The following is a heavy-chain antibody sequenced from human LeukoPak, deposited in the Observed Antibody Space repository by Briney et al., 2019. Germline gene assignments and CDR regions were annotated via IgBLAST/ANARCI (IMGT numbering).Heavy chain of an antibody. CDR3: ARADTTMPRAWAFDI. V-gene: IGHV3-30*03. CDR1: GFTFSSYG. D-gene: IGHD5-18*01. J-gene: IGHJ3*02. Sequence: GGSLRLSCAASGFTFSSYGMHWVRQAPGKGLEWVAVISYDGSNKYYADSVKGRFTISRDNSKNTLYLQMNSLRAEDTAVYYCARADTTMPRAWAFDIWGQGTMVTVSS. CDR2: ISYDGSNK.